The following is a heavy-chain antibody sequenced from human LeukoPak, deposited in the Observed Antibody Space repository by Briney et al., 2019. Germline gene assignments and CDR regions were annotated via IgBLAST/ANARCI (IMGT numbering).Heavy chain of an antibody. Sequence: GGSLRLSCAASGFTVSSNYMSWVRQAPGKGLEWVSVIYSGGSTYYADSVKGRFTISRDNSKNTLYLQMNSLRAEDTAVYYCARLSGYYQNWFDPWGQGTLATVSS. CDR2: IYSGGST. D-gene: IGHD3-22*01. CDR1: GFTVSSNY. V-gene: IGHV3-66*02. J-gene: IGHJ5*02. CDR3: ARLSGYYQNWFDP.